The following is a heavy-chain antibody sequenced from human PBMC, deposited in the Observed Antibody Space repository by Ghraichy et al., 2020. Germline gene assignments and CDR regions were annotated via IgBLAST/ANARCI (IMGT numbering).Heavy chain of an antibody. V-gene: IGHV1-8*01. D-gene: IGHD3-3*01. CDR3: ARGPTYYDFWSGCIISCDYYYGMDV. J-gene: IGHJ6*02. CDR1: GYTFTSYD. Sequence: ASVKVSCKASGYTFTSYDINWVRQATGQGLEWMGWMNPNSGNTGYAHKFQGRVTMTRNTSISTAYMELSSLRSEDTAVYYCARGPTYYDFWSGCIISCDYYYGMDVWGQGTTVTVSS. CDR2: MNPNSGNT.